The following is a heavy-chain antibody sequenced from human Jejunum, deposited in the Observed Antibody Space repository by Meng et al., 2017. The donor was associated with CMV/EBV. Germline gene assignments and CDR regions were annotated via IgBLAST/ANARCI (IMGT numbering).Heavy chain of an antibody. CDR1: GFTFSGYW. CDR2: ISSDVSST. J-gene: IGHJ4*02. D-gene: IGHD5-18*01. V-gene: IGHV3-74*01. CDR3: VRGRGYGSSYYFDY. Sequence: EVQLVESGGGLVQPGGSVRLVGAASGFTFSGYWMHWVRQAPGEGLVWVSHISSDVSSTGYADSVKGRFTISRDNSKNTLCLQMNSLRGEDTAVYYCVRGRGYGSSYYFDYWGQGALVTVYS.